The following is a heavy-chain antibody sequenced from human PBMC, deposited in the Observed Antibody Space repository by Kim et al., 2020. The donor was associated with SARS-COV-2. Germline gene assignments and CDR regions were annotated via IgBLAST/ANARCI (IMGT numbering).Heavy chain of an antibody. CDR3: ARDTPTMATIY. Sequence: TNNTDSMKCSFTITRDNSTNTLYLQVNSLRAEDTAVYYCARDTPTMATIYWGQGTLVTVSS. CDR2: T. D-gene: IGHD5-18*01. J-gene: IGHJ4*02. V-gene: IGHV3-66*01.